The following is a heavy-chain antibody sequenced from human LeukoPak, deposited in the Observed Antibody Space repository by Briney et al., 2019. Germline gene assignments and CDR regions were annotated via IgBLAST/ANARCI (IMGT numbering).Heavy chain of an antibody. Sequence: ASVKVSCKASGYTFTSYGISWVRQAPGQGLEWMGWISAYNGNTNYAQKLQGRVTMTTDTSTSTAYMELRSLRSDDTAVYYCARSYCSSSSCDWFDYWSQGTLVTVSS. D-gene: IGHD2-15*01. CDR2: ISAYNGNT. J-gene: IGHJ4*02. V-gene: IGHV1-18*01. CDR1: GYTFTSYG. CDR3: ARSYCSSSSCDWFDY.